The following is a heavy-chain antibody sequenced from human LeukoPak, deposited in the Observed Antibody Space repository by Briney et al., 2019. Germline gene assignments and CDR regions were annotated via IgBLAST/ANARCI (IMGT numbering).Heavy chain of an antibody. CDR1: GGSNSSYY. D-gene: IGHD6-13*01. CDR2: IYYSGTT. V-gene: IGHV4-59*01. Sequence: PSETLSLTCTVSGGSNSSYYWSWIRQPPGKGLEWIGYIYYSGTTNYNPSLKSRVTISVDTSKNQFSLKLSSVTAADTAVYYCARGVYIAAAQYGYWGQGTLVTVSS. J-gene: IGHJ4*02. CDR3: ARGVYIAAAQYGY.